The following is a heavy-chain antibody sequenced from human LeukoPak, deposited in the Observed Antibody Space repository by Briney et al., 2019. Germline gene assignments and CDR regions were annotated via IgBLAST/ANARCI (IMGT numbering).Heavy chain of an antibody. V-gene: IGHV1-3*01. CDR3: ASFPSPIAVVWRMAFDI. CDR2: INAGNGNT. Sequence: ASVKVSCKASGYTFTSYAMHWVRQAPGQRLEWMGWINAGNGNTKYSQKFQGRVTITRDTSASTAYMELSSLRSEDTAVYYCASFPSPIAVVWRMAFDIWGQGTMVTVSS. J-gene: IGHJ3*02. CDR1: GYTFTSYA. D-gene: IGHD6-19*01.